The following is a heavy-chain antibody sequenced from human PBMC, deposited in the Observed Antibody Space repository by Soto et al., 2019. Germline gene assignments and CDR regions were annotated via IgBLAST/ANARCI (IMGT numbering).Heavy chain of an antibody. J-gene: IGHJ4*02. D-gene: IGHD2-2*02. CDR3: AKNGLLMVVVPAAISA. V-gene: IGHV3-23*01. CDR2: ISGSGGST. Sequence: GGSLRLSCAASGFTFSSYAMSWVRQAPGKGLEWVSAISGSGGSTYYADSVKGRFTISRDNSKNTLYLQMNSLRAEDTAVYYCAKNGLLMVVVPAAISAGGQGTLVTVSS. CDR1: GFTFSSYA.